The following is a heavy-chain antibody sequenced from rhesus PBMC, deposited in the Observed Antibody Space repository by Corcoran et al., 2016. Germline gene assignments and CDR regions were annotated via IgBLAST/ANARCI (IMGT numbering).Heavy chain of an antibody. CDR3: ARDPSGPYNFWSGYTFDY. V-gene: IGHV4-173*01. J-gene: IGHJ4*01. Sequence: QLQLQESGPGLVKPSETLSLTCAASGGSISSNYWSWIRQPPGKGLERIGRISGSGGSTDYNPSLKSRVTISTDTSKNQFSLKLSSVTAADTAVYYCARDPSGPYNFWSGYTFDYWGQGVLVTVSS. CDR1: GGSISSNY. D-gene: IGHD3-3*01. CDR2: ISGSGGST.